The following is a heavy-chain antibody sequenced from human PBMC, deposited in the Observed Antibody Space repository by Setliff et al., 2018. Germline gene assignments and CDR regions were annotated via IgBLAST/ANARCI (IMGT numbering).Heavy chain of an antibody. J-gene: IGHJ1*01. D-gene: IGHD3-22*01. CDR3: ARHASSYSDNSGYYYEIGYFRH. CDR1: DVSISGYY. V-gene: IGHV4-4*07. Sequence: SETLSLTCTVSDVSISGYYWSWIRQPAGRGLEWIGHIDPSGNTNYQPSLKSRVTISLDTSKNQFSLKLSSVTAADTAVYYCARHASSYSDNSGYYYEIGYFRHWGQGTLVTVSS. CDR2: IDPSGNT.